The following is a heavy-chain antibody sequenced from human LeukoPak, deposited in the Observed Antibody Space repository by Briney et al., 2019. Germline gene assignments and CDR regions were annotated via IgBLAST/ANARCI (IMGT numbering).Heavy chain of an antibody. CDR3: ARDPEGLWFGEFDY. Sequence: GASVKVSCKASGGTFSSYAISWVRQAPGQGLEWMGGIIPIFGTASYAQKFQGRVTITADKSTSTAYMELSSLRSEDTAVYYCARDPEGLWFGEFDYWGQGTLVTVSS. V-gene: IGHV1-69*06. CDR1: GGTFSSYA. J-gene: IGHJ4*02. CDR2: IIPIFGTA. D-gene: IGHD3-10*01.